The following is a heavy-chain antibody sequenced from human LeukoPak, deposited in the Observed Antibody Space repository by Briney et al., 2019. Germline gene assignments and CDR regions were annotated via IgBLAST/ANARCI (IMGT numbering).Heavy chain of an antibody. Sequence: PSETLSLTCTVSGGSISSGGYYWSWIRQPPGKGLEWIGYIYYSGTTYYNPSLKSRVTISVDTSKNQFSLSLSSVTAADTAVYFCARDDGGYGDNANWGQGAPVSVSS. CDR2: IYYSGTT. D-gene: IGHD4-23*01. V-gene: IGHV4-30-4*01. CDR3: ARDDGGYGDNAN. CDR1: GGSISSGGYY. J-gene: IGHJ4*02.